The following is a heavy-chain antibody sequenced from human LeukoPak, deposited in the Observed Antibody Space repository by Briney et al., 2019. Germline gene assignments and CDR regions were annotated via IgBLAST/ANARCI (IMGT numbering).Heavy chain of an antibody. Sequence: GASVKVSCKASGYTFTSYGISWVRQAPGQGLEWMGWISAYNGNTNYAQKLQGRVTMTTDTSASTAYMELSSLRSEDTAVYYCARDSSYSSGWPYFDYWGQGTLVTVSS. CDR1: GYTFTSYG. CDR2: ISAYNGNT. D-gene: IGHD6-19*01. V-gene: IGHV1-18*01. J-gene: IGHJ4*02. CDR3: ARDSSYSSGWPYFDY.